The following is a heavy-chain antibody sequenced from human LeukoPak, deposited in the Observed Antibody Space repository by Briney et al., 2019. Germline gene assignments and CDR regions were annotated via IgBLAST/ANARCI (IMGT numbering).Heavy chain of an antibody. D-gene: IGHD6-19*01. CDR1: GGSVSSGSYY. J-gene: IGHJ4*02. V-gene: IGHV4-61*01. CDR3: ARVRDSSGWYGGDY. CDR2: IYYSGST. Sequence: SETLSLTCTVSGGSVSSGSYYWSWIRQPPGKGLEWIGYIYYSGSTNYNPSLKGRATISVDTSKNQFSRKLSSVTAADTAVYYCARVRDSSGWYGGDYWGQGTLVTVSS.